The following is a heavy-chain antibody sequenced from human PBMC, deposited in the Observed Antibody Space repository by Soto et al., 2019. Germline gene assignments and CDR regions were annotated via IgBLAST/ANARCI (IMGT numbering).Heavy chain of an antibody. Sequence: GASVKVSCKASGYTFTGYYMHWVRQAPGQGLEWMGWINPNSGGTNYAQKFQGWVTMTRDTSISTAYMELSRLRSDDTAVYYCALLYGGTRGYGMDVWGQGTTVTVSS. CDR3: ALLYGGTRGYGMDV. D-gene: IGHD2-8*01. J-gene: IGHJ6*02. CDR2: INPNSGGT. CDR1: GYTFTGYY. V-gene: IGHV1-2*04.